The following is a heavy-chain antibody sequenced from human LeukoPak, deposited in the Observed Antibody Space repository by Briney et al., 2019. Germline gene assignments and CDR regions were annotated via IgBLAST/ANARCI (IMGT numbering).Heavy chain of an antibody. J-gene: IGHJ4*02. CDR3: TRVGYIDEGIDY. Sequence: GGSLRLSCVASGFPFSSYWMTWVRQAPGKGLEWVANIKQDSSKKSYVDSVKGRFTISRDNAKNSLYLQMNSLRAEDTAIYYCTRVGYIDEGIDYWGQGTLVTISS. V-gene: IGHV3-7*04. CDR1: GFPFSSYW. D-gene: IGHD5-24*01. CDR2: IKQDSSKK.